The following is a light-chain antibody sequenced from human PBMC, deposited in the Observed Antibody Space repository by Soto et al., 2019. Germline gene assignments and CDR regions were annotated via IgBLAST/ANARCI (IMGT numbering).Light chain of an antibody. J-gene: IGKJ5*01. CDR2: DAC. CDR1: QSVSSNY. V-gene: IGKV3-20*01. Sequence: IVLTQSPGTLSLSPGERATLSCRASQSVSSNYLAWYQQQPGQAPRLLIYDACRRVTGIPDRFSGSGSGTDFTLTISRLEPEDFAVYYCQQYGRSPPITFGLGTRLEIK. CDR3: QQYGRSPPIT.